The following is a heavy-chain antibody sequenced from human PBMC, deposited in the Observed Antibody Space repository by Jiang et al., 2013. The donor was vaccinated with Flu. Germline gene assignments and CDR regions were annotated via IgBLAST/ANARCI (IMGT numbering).Heavy chain of an antibody. Sequence: QTLSLTCAISGDSVSSDSAAWNWIRQSPSRGLEWLGRAYYRSKWYNDYAVSVKSRITIKPDTTKNQFSLQLNSVTPEDTAVYYCARAFGISAVALDVVGPRGHGQRLV. CDR2: AYYRSKWYN. V-gene: IGHV6-1*01. CDR1: GDSVSSDSAA. J-gene: IGHJ6*02. D-gene: IGHD6-25*01. CDR3: ARAFGISAVALDV.